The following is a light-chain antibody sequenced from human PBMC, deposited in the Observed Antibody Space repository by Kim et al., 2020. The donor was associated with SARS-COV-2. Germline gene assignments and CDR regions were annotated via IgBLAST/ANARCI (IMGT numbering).Light chain of an antibody. CDR1: QTVSTS. J-gene: IGKJ4*01. V-gene: IGKV1-5*01. Sequence: GGRATITCRASQTVSTSLAWYQPKPGNAPNLLIYDSSTLEHGVPPRFRGSGSGAEFTLTIRSLPPVDFATSYSHLYFSYRLGFAGGSKV. CDR2: DSS. CDR3: HLYFSYRLG.